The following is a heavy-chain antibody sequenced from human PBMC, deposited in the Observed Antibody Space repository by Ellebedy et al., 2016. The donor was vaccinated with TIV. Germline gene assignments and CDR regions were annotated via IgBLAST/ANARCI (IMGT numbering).Heavy chain of an antibody. CDR1: GGSVSSGHYY. J-gene: IGHJ4*02. Sequence: SETLSLTCTVSGGSVSSGHYYWSWIRQPPGKGLEWIGFIYYSGSTNYNPSLKTRVTMSLDTSKNQFSLKLNSVTAADTAVYYCAGSSNEYSSPMDLDYWGQGTLVTVSS. CDR2: IYYSGST. V-gene: IGHV4-61*01. D-gene: IGHD6-13*01. CDR3: AGSSNEYSSPMDLDY.